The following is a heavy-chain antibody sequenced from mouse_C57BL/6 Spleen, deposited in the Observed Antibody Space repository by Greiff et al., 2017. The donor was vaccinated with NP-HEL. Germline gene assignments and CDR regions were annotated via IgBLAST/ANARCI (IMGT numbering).Heavy chain of an antibody. CDR3: ARARISKVTTDD. CDR2: IYPGDGDT. V-gene: IGHV1-82*01. Sequence: QVQLQQSGPELVKPGASVKISCKASGYAFSSSWMNWVKQRPGKGLEWIGRIYPGDGDTNYNGKFKGKATLTADKSSSTAYMQLSSLTSEDSAVYYCARARISKVTTDDWGQGTTLTVSS. CDR1: GYAFSSSW. J-gene: IGHJ2*01. D-gene: IGHD2-1*01.